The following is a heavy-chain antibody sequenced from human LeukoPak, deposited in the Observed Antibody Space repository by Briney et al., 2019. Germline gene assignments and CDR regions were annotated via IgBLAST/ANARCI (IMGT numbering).Heavy chain of an antibody. D-gene: IGHD5-12*01. V-gene: IGHV1-8*02. CDR3: AIVATRGVGY. CDR1: GYTFTSYG. Sequence: ASVKVSCKASGYTFTSYGISWVRQAPGQGLEWMGWMNPNSGNTGYAQKFQGRVTMTRNTSISTAYMELSSLRSEDTAVYYCAIVATRGVGYWGQGTLVTVSS. J-gene: IGHJ4*02. CDR2: MNPNSGNT.